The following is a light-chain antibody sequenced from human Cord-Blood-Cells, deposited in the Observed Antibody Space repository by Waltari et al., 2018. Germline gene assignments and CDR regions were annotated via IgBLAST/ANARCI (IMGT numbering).Light chain of an antibody. Sequence: DIQMTQSPSSLSASVGDRVTITCRASQSISSYLNRYKQKPGKAPKLLIYASSSLHSGVPSMFIGSGSMTDCTLTISNLQPKDFATYYCQQSDSTQYSFGQGTKLEIK. J-gene: IGKJ2*03. V-gene: IGKV1-39*01. CDR3: QQSDSTQYS. CDR2: ASS. CDR1: QSISSY.